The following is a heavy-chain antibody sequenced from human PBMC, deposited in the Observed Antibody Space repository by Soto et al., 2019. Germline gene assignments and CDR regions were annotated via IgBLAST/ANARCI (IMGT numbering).Heavy chain of an antibody. CDR2: VFSSGTT. CDR1: GDSTTSYY. CDR3: ARVGDSGYYWYFDY. Sequence: SETLSLTCTVSGDSTTSYYWTWIRQADKKRLECIGRVFSSGTTNYNPSLKSRVTMSVDTSKNQSSLKLTSVTAADTAVYYCARVGDSGYYWYFDYWGQGALVTVSS. D-gene: IGHD3-22*01. J-gene: IGHJ4*02. V-gene: IGHV4-4*07.